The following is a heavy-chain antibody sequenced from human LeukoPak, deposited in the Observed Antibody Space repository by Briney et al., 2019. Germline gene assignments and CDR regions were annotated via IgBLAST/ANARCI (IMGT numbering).Heavy chain of an antibody. J-gene: IGHJ6*02. CDR3: SRPGTGGDWLLLGGLDV. V-gene: IGHV3-30*03. CDR2: ISHDGKSD. CDR1: GFTFSYYA. D-gene: IGHD3-9*01. Sequence: PGGSLRLSCAASGFTFSYYAMHWVRQAPGKGLEWTAVISHDGKSDSYADSVKGRFTISRDNSKNTLSLQMNSLRPEDTAVYYCSRPGTGGDWLLLGGLDVWGHGTTVTVSS.